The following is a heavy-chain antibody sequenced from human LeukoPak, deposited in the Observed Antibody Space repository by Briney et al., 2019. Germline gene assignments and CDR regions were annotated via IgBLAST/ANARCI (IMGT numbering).Heavy chain of an antibody. J-gene: IGHJ4*02. CDR3: ARSRIMITFGGVIANPIDY. CDR2: IWYDGSNK. D-gene: IGHD3-16*02. V-gene: IGHV3-33*01. CDR1: GFTFSSYG. Sequence: GGSLRLSCAASGFTFSSYGMHWVRQAPGKGLEWVAVIWYDGSNKYYADSVKGRFTISRDNSKNTLYLQMNSLRAEDTAVYYCARSRIMITFGGVIANPIDYWGQGTLVTVSS.